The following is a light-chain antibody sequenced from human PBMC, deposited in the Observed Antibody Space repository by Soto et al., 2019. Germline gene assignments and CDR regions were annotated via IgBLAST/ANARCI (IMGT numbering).Light chain of an antibody. CDR2: GAS. J-gene: IGKJ2*01. V-gene: IGKV3-20*01. Sequence: EIVLTQSPGTLSLSPGERATLSCRASQSIDSRYLAWYQQKPGQAPSLLIYGASSRATGIPDRFSGSGSGTDFTLTISRLEPEDFAVYYCQQYGSSPWMYTFGQGTKLEIK. CDR1: QSIDSRY. CDR3: QQYGSSPWMYT.